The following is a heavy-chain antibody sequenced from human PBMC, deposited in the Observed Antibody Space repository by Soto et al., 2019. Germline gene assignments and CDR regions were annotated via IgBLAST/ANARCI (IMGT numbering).Heavy chain of an antibody. CDR2: IYSGGST. CDR1: GFTFSSYA. CDR3: ARDRSYYGMDV. J-gene: IGHJ6*02. Sequence: EVQLLESGGGLVQPGGSLRLSCAASGFTFSSYAMSWVRQAPGKGLEWVSVIYSGGSTYYADSVKGRFTISRDNSKNTLYLQMNSLRAEDTAVYYCARDRSYYGMDVWGQGTTVTVSS. V-gene: IGHV3-23*03.